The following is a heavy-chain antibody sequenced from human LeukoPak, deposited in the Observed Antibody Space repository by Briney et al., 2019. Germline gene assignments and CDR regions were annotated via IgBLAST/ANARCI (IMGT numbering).Heavy chain of an antibody. V-gene: IGHV3-21*01. CDR3: ARDTPYYYGMDV. J-gene: IGHJ6*04. Sequence: PGGSLRLSCAASGFTFSSYSMNWDRQAPGKGLEWVSSISSSSSYIYYADSVKGRFTISRDNAKNSLYLQMNSLRAEDTAVYYCARDTPYYYGMDVWGKGTTVTVSS. CDR1: GFTFSSYS. CDR2: ISSSSSYI.